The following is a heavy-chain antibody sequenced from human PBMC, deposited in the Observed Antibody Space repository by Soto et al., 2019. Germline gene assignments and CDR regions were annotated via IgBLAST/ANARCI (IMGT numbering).Heavy chain of an antibody. CDR1: GGTFSSYA. J-gene: IGHJ3*02. Sequence: QVQLVQSGAEVKKPGSSVKVSCKASGGTFSSYAISWVRQALGQGLEWMGGIIPIFGTANYAQKFQGRVTITADESTSTAYMELSSLRSEDTAVYYCARDLVVVVPAAIRDDAFDIWGQGTMVTVSS. V-gene: IGHV1-69*01. CDR3: ARDLVVVVPAAIRDDAFDI. D-gene: IGHD2-2*02. CDR2: IIPIFGTA.